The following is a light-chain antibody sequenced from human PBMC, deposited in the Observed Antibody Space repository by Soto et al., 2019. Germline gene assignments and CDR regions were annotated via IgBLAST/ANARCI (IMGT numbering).Light chain of an antibody. CDR3: SSYTSSSTLV. CDR1: SSDVGCYNY. J-gene: IGLJ3*02. Sequence: QSVLTQTASVSGSPGQSITISCTGTSSDVGCYNYVSWYQQHPGKAPKLMIYEVSNRPSGVSNRFSGSKSGNTASLTISGLQAEDESDYYCSSYTSSSTLVFGGGTKLTVL. V-gene: IGLV2-14*01. CDR2: EVS.